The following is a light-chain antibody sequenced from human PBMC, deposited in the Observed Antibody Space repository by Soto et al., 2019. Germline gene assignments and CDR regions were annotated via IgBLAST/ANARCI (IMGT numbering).Light chain of an antibody. Sequence: IHMTQSPSALSASVGDRVTITCQASQDISKYLTWYQHKPGRAPNLLIFDASNLETGVPSRFSGSGSGTNFTFTISSLHPEDIETYYCLHYDHLPLTFGGGTKVDIK. CDR3: LHYDHLPLT. CDR1: QDISKY. V-gene: IGKV1-33*01. J-gene: IGKJ4*01. CDR2: DAS.